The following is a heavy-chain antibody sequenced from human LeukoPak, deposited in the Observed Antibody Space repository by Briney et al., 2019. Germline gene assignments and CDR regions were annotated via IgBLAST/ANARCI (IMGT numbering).Heavy chain of an antibody. CDR2: IYHSGST. J-gene: IGHJ4*02. Sequence: SGTLSLTCAVSGGSISSSNWWSWVRQPPGKGREWIGEIYHSGSTNYNPSLKSRVTISVDKSKNQFSLKLQSVTAADTSFYYCAREMGHDLAEFDSWGQGTLVTVSS. CDR1: GGSISSSNW. V-gene: IGHV4-4*02. CDR3: AREMGHDLAEFDS. D-gene: IGHD3-3*01.